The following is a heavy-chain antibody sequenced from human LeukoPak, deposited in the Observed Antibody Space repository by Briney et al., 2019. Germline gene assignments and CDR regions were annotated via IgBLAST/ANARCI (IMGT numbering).Heavy chain of an antibody. V-gene: IGHV3-66*02. CDR2: IYSGGST. CDR3: ARYCTSTTCYAPFY. D-gene: IGHD2-2*01. J-gene: IGHJ4*02. Sequence: GGSLRLSCAASGFTSINAWMSWVRQAPGKGLEWVSVIYSGGSTYYADSVKGRFTISRDNSKNTLYLQMNSLRAEDTAVYYCARYCTSTTCYAPFYWGQGTLVTVSS. CDR1: GFTSINAW.